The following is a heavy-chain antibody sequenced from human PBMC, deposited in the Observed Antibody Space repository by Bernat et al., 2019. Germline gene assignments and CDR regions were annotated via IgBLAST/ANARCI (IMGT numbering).Heavy chain of an antibody. J-gene: IGHJ4*02. D-gene: IGHD6-6*01. Sequence: QVQLVESGGGVVQPGRSLRLSCAASGFTFSSYAMHWVRQAPGKGLEWVAVISYDGSNKYYADSVKGRFTISRDNSKNTLYLQMNSLTAEDTAVYYCAREYSSSSGPRNYFDYWGQGTLVTVSS. CDR1: GFTFSSYA. CDR2: ISYDGSNK. CDR3: AREYSSSSGPRNYFDY. V-gene: IGHV3-30*01.